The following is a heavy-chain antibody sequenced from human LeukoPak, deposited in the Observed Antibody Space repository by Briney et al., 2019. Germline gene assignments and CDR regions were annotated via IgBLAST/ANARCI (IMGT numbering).Heavy chain of an antibody. CDR1: GGSISSYY. J-gene: IGHJ4*02. Sequence: PSETLSLTCTVSGGSISSYYWSWIRQPAGKGLEWIGRIYTSGSTNYNPSLKSRVTMSVDTSKNQFSLKLSSVTAADTAVYCCARLDDRAARIGVGHSSSWSSRRGFDSWGQGTLVTVSS. D-gene: IGHD6-13*01. CDR3: ARLDDRAARIGVGHSSSWSSRRGFDS. V-gene: IGHV4-4*07. CDR2: IYTSGST.